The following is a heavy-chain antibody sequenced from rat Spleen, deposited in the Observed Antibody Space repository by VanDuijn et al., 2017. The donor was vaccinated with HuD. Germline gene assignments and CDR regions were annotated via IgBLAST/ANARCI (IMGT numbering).Heavy chain of an antibody. CDR2: INPGGGNP. Sequence: EVQLVESGGGLVQPGRSLKLSCAASGFTFSDYGMAWVRQAPTKGLEWVASINPGGGNPYYRDSVKGRFTIARDNAKSTLYLQMDSLRSEDTATYYCARHGIYNNYGWLAYWGQGTLVTVSS. CDR1: GFTFSDYG. J-gene: IGHJ3*01. V-gene: IGHV5S23*01. CDR3: ARHGIYNNYGWLAY. D-gene: IGHD1-10*01.